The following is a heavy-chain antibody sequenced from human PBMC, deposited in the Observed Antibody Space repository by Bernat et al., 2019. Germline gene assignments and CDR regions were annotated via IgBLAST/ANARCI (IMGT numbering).Heavy chain of an antibody. D-gene: IGHD3-22*01. Sequence: QVQLVESGGGVVQPGRSLRLSCAASGFTFSSYGMHWVRQAPGKGLGWVAVIWYDGSNKYYADSVKGRFTISRDNSKNTLYLKMNSLRAEDTAVYYCARESYDSSGSHDAFDIWGQGTMVTVSS. V-gene: IGHV3-33*01. CDR1: GFTFSSYG. CDR2: IWYDGSNK. CDR3: ARESYDSSGSHDAFDI. J-gene: IGHJ3*02.